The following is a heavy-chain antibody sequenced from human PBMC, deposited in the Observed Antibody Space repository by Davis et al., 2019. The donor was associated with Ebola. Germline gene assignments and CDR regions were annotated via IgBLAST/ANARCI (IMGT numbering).Heavy chain of an antibody. CDR1: GGSISSSSYY. D-gene: IGHD3-9*01. Sequence: PSETLSLTCTVSGGSISSSSYYWGWIRQPPGKGLEWIGSIYYSGSTYYNPSLKSRVTISVDTSKNQFSLKLSSVTAADTAVYYCARQGGYDILTGYYFDYWGQGTLVTVSS. CDR3: ARQGGYDILTGYYFDY. CDR2: IYYSGST. V-gene: IGHV4-39*01. J-gene: IGHJ4*02.